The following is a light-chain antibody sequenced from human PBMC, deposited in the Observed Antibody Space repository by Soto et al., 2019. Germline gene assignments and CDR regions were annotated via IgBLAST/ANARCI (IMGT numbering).Light chain of an antibody. Sequence: NFMLTQPHSVSESPGQTVTISCTRSSGSIASDYVQWYQQRPGSAPINVIFEDSQRPSGVPDRFSGSIDSSSNSASLTISRLTTEDAAAYYCQSVDGKYVVFGGGTKLTVL. V-gene: IGLV6-57*04. CDR3: QSVDGKYVV. J-gene: IGLJ2*01. CDR2: EDS. CDR1: SGSIASDY.